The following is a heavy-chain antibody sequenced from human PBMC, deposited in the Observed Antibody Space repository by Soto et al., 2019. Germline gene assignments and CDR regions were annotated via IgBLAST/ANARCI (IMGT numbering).Heavy chain of an antibody. CDR3: ARDTFAHFDWLSFPQGPNDAFDI. Sequence: ASVKVSCKASGYTFTSYGISWVRQAPGQGLEWMGWISAYNGNTNYAQKLQGRVTMTTDTSTSTAYMELRSLRSDDTAVYYCARDTFAHFDWLSFPQGPNDAFDIWGQGTMVTVSS. D-gene: IGHD3-9*01. CDR2: ISAYNGNT. V-gene: IGHV1-18*01. CDR1: GYTFTSYG. J-gene: IGHJ3*02.